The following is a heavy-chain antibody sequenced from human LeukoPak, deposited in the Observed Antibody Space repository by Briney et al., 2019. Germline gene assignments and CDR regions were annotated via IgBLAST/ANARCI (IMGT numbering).Heavy chain of an antibody. D-gene: IGHD6-6*01. J-gene: IGHJ5*02. CDR2: ISAYNGNT. Sequence: GASVKVSCKASGYTFTSYGISWVRQAPGQGLEWMGWISAYNGNTNYAQKLQGRVTMTTDTSTSTAYMELRSLRPDDTAVYYCARAPYSSSSVWSWFDPWGQGTLVTVSS. V-gene: IGHV1-18*01. CDR3: ARAPYSSSSVWSWFDP. CDR1: GYTFTSYG.